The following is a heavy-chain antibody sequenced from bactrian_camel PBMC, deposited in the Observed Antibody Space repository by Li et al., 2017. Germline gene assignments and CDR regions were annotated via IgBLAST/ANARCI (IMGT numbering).Heavy chain of an antibody. D-gene: IGHD4*01. CDR2: KYTGSAGT. Sequence: VQLVESGGGLMRPGGSLRIACAASGFPFSTYGYDIHWVRQAPGMQREGVAAKYTGSAGTNYADSVKGRFTISQDNAKSTVYLEMNNLKPEDTAMYYCGTHFTTFCKLSRGDYLYWGQGTQVTVS. CDR3: GTHFTTFCKLSRGDYLY. V-gene: IGHV3S40*01. J-gene: IGHJ4*01. CDR1: GFPFSTYGYD.